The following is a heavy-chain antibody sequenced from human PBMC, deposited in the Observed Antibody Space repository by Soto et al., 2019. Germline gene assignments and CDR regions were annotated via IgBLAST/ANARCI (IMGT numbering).Heavy chain of an antibody. V-gene: IGHV1-69*01. J-gene: IGHJ6*02. CDR2: IIPIFGTA. D-gene: IGHD2-15*01. CDR1: GGTFSSYA. CDR3: ARAVVAATFYYYYGMDV. Sequence: QVQLVQSGAEVKKPGSSVKVSCKASGGTFSSYAISWVRQAPGQGLEWMGGIIPIFGTANYAQKFQGRVTITADESTSTSYMELSSLRSEDTAVYYCARAVVAATFYYYYGMDVWGQGTTVTVSS.